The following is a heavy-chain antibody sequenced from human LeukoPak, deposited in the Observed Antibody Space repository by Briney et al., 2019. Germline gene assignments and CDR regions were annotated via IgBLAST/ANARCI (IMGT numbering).Heavy chain of an antibody. Sequence: SETLSLTCTVSGGSISSYYWSWIRQPPGKGLEWIGRIYSSGSTNYNPSLKSRVTISVDMSKNQFSLKLSSVSAADTAVYYCARDLLHRGYAFDIWGQGTMVTVSS. CDR3: ARDLLHRGYAFDI. V-gene: IGHV4-4*08. CDR1: GGSISSYY. CDR2: IYSSGST. D-gene: IGHD5-12*01. J-gene: IGHJ3*02.